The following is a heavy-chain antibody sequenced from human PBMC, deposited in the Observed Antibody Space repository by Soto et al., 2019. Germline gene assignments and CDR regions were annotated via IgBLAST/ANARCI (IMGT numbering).Heavy chain of an antibody. CDR3: ARHGLLWFGESYCFDP. V-gene: IGHV4-39*01. D-gene: IGHD3-10*01. J-gene: IGHJ5*02. Sequence: SETLSLTCTVSGGSISSSSYYWGWIRQPPGKGLEWIGSIYYNGSTYYKPSLKNRVTISVDTSKNQFSLKLSFVTAADTAVYYCARHGLLWFGESYCFDPWGQGTLVTVSS. CDR1: GGSISSSSYY. CDR2: IYYNGST.